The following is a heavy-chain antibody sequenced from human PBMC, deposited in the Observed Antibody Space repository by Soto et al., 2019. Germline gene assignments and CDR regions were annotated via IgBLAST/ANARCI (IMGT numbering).Heavy chain of an antibody. V-gene: IGHV4-30-2*01. D-gene: IGHD3-3*01. CDR3: ARAGFSWFDP. Sequence: QLQLQKSGSGLVKPSQTLSLTCAVSGGSISSGGYSWSWIRQPPGKGLEWIGYIYHSGSTYYNPSLKSRVTISVDMSKNQFSLKLSSVTAADTAVYYCARAGFSWFDPWGQGTLVTVSS. CDR2: IYHSGST. CDR1: GGSISSGGYS. J-gene: IGHJ5*02.